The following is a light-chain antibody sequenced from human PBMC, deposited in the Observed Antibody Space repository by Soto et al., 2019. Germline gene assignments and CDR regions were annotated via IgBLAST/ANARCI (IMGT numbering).Light chain of an antibody. CDR1: QSVSSY. Sequence: ESVLTQSPGTLSLSSGEIATLSCRASQSVSSYLAWYQQKPGQAPRLLIYDASNRATGIPARFSGSGSGTDFTLTISSLEPEDFAVYYCQQRSNWTCGHGNKV. CDR3: QQRSNWT. J-gene: IGKJ1*01. V-gene: IGKV3-11*01. CDR2: DAS.